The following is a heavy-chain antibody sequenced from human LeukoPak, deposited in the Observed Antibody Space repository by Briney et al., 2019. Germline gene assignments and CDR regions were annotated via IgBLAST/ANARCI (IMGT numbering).Heavy chain of an antibody. Sequence: PSETLSLTCTVSGGSISSSSYYWGWIRQPPGKGLEWIGSIYYSGSTYYNPSLKSRVTIPVDTSRNQFSLKLSSVTAADTAVYFCASSAVAGDAFDFWGQGTMVTVSS. D-gene: IGHD6-19*01. V-gene: IGHV4-39*01. CDR3: ASSAVAGDAFDF. CDR2: IYYSGST. CDR1: GGSISSSSYY. J-gene: IGHJ3*01.